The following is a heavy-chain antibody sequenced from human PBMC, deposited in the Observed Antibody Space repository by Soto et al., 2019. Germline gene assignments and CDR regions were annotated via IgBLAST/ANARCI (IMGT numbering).Heavy chain of an antibody. CDR2: INPDSGAT. J-gene: IGHJ4*02. CDR3: ARGDYGTGGYPFPYFDY. V-gene: IGHV1-2*02. D-gene: IGHD2-8*02. CDR1: GYTFTGYY. Sequence: RASVKVSCKASGYTFTGYYMHWVRQAPGQGLEWMGWINPDSGATNYAQNFQGRVTLTSDTSISTASMDLTSLTSDDTAVYYCARGDYGTGGYPFPYFDYWGQGTLVTVYS.